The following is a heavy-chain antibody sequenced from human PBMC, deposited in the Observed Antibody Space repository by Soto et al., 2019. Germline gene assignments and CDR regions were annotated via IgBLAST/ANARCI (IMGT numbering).Heavy chain of an antibody. CDR3: ARDLIVVVKRGYYFDY. Sequence: QVQLVQSGAEVKKPGASVKVSCKASGYTFTSYGISWVRQAPGQGLEWMGWISAYNGNTNYAQKLQGRVTMTTDTSTSKAYMELRSLRCDDTAVYYCARDLIVVVKRGYYFDYWGQGTLVTVSS. CDR2: ISAYNGNT. V-gene: IGHV1-18*01. D-gene: IGHD3-22*01. CDR1: GYTFTSYG. J-gene: IGHJ4*02.